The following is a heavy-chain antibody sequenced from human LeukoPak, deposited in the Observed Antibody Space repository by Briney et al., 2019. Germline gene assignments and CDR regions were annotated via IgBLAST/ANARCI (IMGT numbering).Heavy chain of an antibody. CDR2: IYYSGST. J-gene: IGHJ4*02. D-gene: IGHD6-13*01. V-gene: IGHV4-39*07. CDR1: GGSISSSSYY. Sequence: SETLSLTCTVSGGSISSSSYYWGWIRQPPGKGLEWIGSIYYSGSTYYNPSLKSRVTISVDTSKNQFSLKLSSVTAADTAVYYCARDQRYSSSGAYWGQGTLVTVSS. CDR3: ARDQRYSSSGAY.